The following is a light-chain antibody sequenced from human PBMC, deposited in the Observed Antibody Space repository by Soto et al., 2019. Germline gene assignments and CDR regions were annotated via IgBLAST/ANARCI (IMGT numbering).Light chain of an antibody. Sequence: EIAMTQSPATLSVSAWERATLSWGASQSVSSNLAWYQQKPGQAPRLLMYGASDRATGTPGRFSGSGSGTDFTLTISRLEPEDFAVYYCQQYSSSPFTFGQGTRLEIK. CDR3: QQYSSSPFT. CDR1: QSVSSN. CDR2: GAS. V-gene: IGKV3D-15*02. J-gene: IGKJ5*01.